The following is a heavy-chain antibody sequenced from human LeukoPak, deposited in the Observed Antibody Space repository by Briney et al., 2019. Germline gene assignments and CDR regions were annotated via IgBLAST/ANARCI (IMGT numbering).Heavy chain of an antibody. J-gene: IGHJ4*02. CDR1: GGSFCGYY. Sequence: PSETLSLTCAVYGGSFCGYYWSWIRQPPGKGLEGRGEINHSGSTNNNPALKSRGTISVDTTKNQFSLKLNSVAAADTAVVYFAGQRHDSSGYYYEYFDYWGQGTLVTDSS. CDR3: AGQRHDSSGYYYEYFDY. CDR2: INHSGST. V-gene: IGHV4-34*04. D-gene: IGHD3-22*01.